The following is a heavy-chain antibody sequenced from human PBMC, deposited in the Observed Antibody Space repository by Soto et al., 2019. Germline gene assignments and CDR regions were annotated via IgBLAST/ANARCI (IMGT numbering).Heavy chain of an antibody. D-gene: IGHD1-1*01. CDR2: IFPGDSDT. Sequence: PGESLKISCKASGFSLNTYWIAWVRQMPGKGLEWMGAIFPGDSDTRYSPSFQGQVTISADRSLSIAYIQWGSLRASESATYYCARKGHTYRGSGYYYEMDVWAHGTTVTVS. CDR3: ARKGHTYRGSGYYYEMDV. V-gene: IGHV5-51*01. J-gene: IGHJ6*02. CDR1: GFSLNTYW.